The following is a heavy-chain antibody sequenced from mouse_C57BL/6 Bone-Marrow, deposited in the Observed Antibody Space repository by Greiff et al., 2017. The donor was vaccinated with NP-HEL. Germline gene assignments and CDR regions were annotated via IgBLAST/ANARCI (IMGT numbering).Heavy chain of an antibody. V-gene: IGHV1-42*01. J-gene: IGHJ4*01. CDR1: GYSFTGYY. D-gene: IGHD1-1*01. Sequence: EVQLVESGPELVKPGASVKISCKASGYSFTGYYMNWVKQSPEKSLEWIGEINPSTGGTTYNQKFKAKATLTVDKSSSTAYMQLKSLTSEDSAVYYCARQDGSSYVYAMDYWGQGTSVTVSS. CDR2: INPSTGGT. CDR3: ARQDGSSYVYAMDY.